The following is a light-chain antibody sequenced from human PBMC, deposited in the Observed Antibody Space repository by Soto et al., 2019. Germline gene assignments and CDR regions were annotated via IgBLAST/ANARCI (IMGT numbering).Light chain of an antibody. J-gene: IGLJ2*01. CDR2: GVS. CDR1: SSDIGGYNY. V-gene: IGLV2-14*03. CDR3: SSYSSSSTSSVV. Sequence: QSALTQPASVSGSPGQSITISCTGTSSDIGGYNYVSWYQHHPGKAPKLMIYGVSNRPSGVSDRFSGSKSGNTASLTISGLQAEDEADYYCSSYSSSSTSSVVFGGGTQLTVL.